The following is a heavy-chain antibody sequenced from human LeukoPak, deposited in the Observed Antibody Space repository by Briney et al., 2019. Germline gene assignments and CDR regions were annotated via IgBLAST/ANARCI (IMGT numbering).Heavy chain of an antibody. CDR3: AREVLNWFDP. CDR2: IIPIFGTA. V-gene: IGHV1-69*13. Sequence: ASVTVSCKASGGTFSSYAISWVRQAPGQGLEWMGGIIPIFGTANYAQKFQGRVTITADESTSTAYMELSSLRSEDTAVYYCAREVLNWFDPWGQGTLVTVSS. J-gene: IGHJ5*02. CDR1: GGTFSSYA.